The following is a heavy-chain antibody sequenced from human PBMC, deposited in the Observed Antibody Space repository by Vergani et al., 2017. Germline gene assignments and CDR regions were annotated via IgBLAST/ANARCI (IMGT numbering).Heavy chain of an antibody. CDR2: ISWNSGAV. Sequence: EVQMVESGGGLVKPGGSLRLSCVASGFTFSSYSMNWVRQGPGKGLEWVSGISWNSGAVDYADSVRGRFTISRDNAKNSLFLEMNSLRFEDTAVYFCTKGSVYYHDSAGHGYDPYTGFDLWGQGTLVTVSS. V-gene: IGHV3-9*01. CDR3: TKGSVYYHDSAGHGYDPYTGFDL. J-gene: IGHJ3*01. CDR1: GFTFSSYS. D-gene: IGHD5-12*01.